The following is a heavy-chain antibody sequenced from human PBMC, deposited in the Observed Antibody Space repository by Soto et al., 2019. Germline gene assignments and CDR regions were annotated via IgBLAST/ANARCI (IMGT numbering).Heavy chain of an antibody. V-gene: IGHV4-59*01. CDR2: IYYSGST. Sequence: SETLSLTCTVSGGSISSYYWSWIRQPPGKGLEWIGYIYYSGSTNYNPSLKSRVTISVDTSKNQFSLKLSSVTAADTAVYYCARGSPGLWFGEFFPYYYGMDVWGQGTTVTVSS. J-gene: IGHJ6*02. CDR1: GGSISSYY. CDR3: ARGSPGLWFGEFFPYYYGMDV. D-gene: IGHD3-10*01.